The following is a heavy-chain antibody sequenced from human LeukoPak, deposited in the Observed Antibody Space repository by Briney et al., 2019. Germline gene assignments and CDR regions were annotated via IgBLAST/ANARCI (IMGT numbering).Heavy chain of an antibody. CDR3: AKEYKAMSFFDY. CDR2: ISYDGSNK. CDR1: GFTFSSYG. D-gene: IGHD5-18*01. J-gene: IGHJ4*02. V-gene: IGHV3-30*18. Sequence: GRSLRLSCAASGFTFSSYGMQWVRQAPGKGLEWVAVISYDGSNKYYSDSVKGRFTISRDNSKNTVYMQMSSLGPEDTALYYCAKEYKAMSFFDYWGQGTLVTVSS.